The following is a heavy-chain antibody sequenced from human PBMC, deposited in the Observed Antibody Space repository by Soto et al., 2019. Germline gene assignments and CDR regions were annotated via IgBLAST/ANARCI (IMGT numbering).Heavy chain of an antibody. Sequence: GESLKISCKASGYSFTTYWIAWVRQMPGKGLEWMGIINPGDSDIRDSPSFQGQVTISADNSISTAYLQWSSLKASDTAMYYCARHEQFYYYYYGMDVWGQGTAVTVSS. D-gene: IGHD4-4*01. CDR2: INPGDSDI. CDR1: GYSFTTYW. J-gene: IGHJ6*02. V-gene: IGHV5-51*01. CDR3: ARHEQFYYYYYGMDV.